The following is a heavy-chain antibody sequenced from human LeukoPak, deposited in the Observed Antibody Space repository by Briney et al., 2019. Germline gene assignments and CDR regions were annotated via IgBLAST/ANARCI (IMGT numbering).Heavy chain of an antibody. CDR1: GFTFSSYG. V-gene: IGHV3-30*18. CDR3: AKDRGRQWLVDWFDP. CDR2: ISYDGSNK. D-gene: IGHD6-19*01. Sequence: GGSLRLSCAASGFTFSSYGMHWVRQAPGKGLEWVAVISYDGSNKYYADSVKGRFTISRDNSKNTLYLQMNSLRAEDTAVYYCAKDRGRQWLVDWFDPWGQGTLVTVSS. J-gene: IGHJ5*02.